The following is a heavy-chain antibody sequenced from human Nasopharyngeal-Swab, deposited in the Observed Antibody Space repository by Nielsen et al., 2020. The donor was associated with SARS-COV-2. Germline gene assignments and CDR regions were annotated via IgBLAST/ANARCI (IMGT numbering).Heavy chain of an antibody. V-gene: IGHV3-23*01. CDR3: AKPLAYCGGDCYWGDAFDI. D-gene: IGHD2-21*01. CDR1: GFTFSSYA. CDR2: ISGSGGST. J-gene: IGHJ3*02. Sequence: GESLKISCAASGFTFSSYAISWVRPAPGKGLEWVSAISGSGGSTYYADSVKGRFTISRDNSKNTLYLQMNSLRAEDTAVYYCAKPLAYCGGDCYWGDAFDIWGQGTMVTVSS.